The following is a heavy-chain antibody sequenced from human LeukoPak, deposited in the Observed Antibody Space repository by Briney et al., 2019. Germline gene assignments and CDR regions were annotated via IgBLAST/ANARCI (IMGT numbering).Heavy chain of an antibody. D-gene: IGHD6-13*01. V-gene: IGHV3-23*01. CDR3: AKDMYGSSWFFDY. J-gene: IGHJ4*02. CDR2: ISGSAGST. Sequence: GGSLRLSCAASGXIFSSYAMSWVRQAPGRGLEWVLGISGSAGSTFYADSVKGRFTISRDNSKNTLYLQMNSLRAEDTAVYYCAKDMYGSSWFFDYLGQGTLVTVSS. CDR1: GXIFSSYA.